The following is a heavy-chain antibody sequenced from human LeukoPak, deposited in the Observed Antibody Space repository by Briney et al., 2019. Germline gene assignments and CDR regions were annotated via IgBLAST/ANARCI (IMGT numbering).Heavy chain of an antibody. D-gene: IGHD3-3*01. CDR3: ARIITYYDFSCWFDP. J-gene: IGHJ5*02. CDR2: IYYSGRT. CDR1: GGFISRSSYN. V-gene: IGHV4-39*01. Sequence: SETLSLTCSASGGFISRSSYNWGWIRQPPGKGLEWIGSIYYSGRTYYNPSLKSRVTISVDTSKNQFSLKLSSVTAADTAVYYCARIITYYDFSCWFDPWGQGTLVTVSS.